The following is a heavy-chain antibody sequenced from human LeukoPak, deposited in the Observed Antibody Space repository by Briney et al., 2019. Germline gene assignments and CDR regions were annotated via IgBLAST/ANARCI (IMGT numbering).Heavy chain of an antibody. Sequence: PGRSLRLSCAASGFTFDDYAMHWVRQAPGKGLEWVSGISWNSGSIGYADSVKGRFTISRDNAKNSLYLQMNSLRAEDTALYYCAKDIYPYVAGPGDVWGKGTTVTISS. J-gene: IGHJ6*04. CDR3: AKDIYPYVAGPGDV. V-gene: IGHV3-9*01. D-gene: IGHD2-15*01. CDR1: GFTFDDYA. CDR2: ISWNSGSI.